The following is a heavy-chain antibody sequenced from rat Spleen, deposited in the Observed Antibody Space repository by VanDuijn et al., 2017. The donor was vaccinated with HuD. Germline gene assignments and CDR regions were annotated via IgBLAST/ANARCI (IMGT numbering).Heavy chain of an antibody. CDR2: INYDGRST. J-gene: IGHJ2*01. Sequence: EVQLVESDGGLVQPGRSLKLSCAASGFIFSDHYVAWVRQAPTKGLEWVATINYDGRSTFYRDSVRDRFTISRDNAKSTLYLQMDSLKSEDTATYYCTRHGIGTTPFDYWGQGVMVTVSS. CDR3: TRHGIGTTPFDY. V-gene: IGHV5-29*01. D-gene: IGHD1-5*01. CDR1: GFIFSDHY.